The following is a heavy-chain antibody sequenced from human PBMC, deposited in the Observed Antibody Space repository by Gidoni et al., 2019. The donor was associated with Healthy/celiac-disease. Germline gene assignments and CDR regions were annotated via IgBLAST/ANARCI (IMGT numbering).Heavy chain of an antibody. CDR3: AGTTTPRLSSLYYYYGMDV. CDR2: INAGNGNT. D-gene: IGHD4-17*01. V-gene: IGHV1-3*01. Sequence: QVQLVQSGAEVKNPGASVKVSCKASGYTFTSYAMHWVRQAPGQRLEWMGWINAGNGNTKYSQKFQGRVTITRDTSASTAYMELSSLRSEDSAVYYCAGTTTPRLSSLYYYYGMDVWGQGTTVTVSS. J-gene: IGHJ6*02. CDR1: GYTFTSYA.